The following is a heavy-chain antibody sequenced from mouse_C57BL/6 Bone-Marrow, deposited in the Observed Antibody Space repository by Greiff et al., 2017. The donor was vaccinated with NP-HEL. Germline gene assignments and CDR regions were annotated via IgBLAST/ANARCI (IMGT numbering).Heavy chain of an antibody. V-gene: IGHV1-26*01. Sequence: VQLQQSGPELVKPGASVKLSCKASGYTFTDYYMNWVKQSHGRSLEWIGDINPNNGGTSYNQKFKGKATLTVDKSSSTAYMELRSLTSEDSAVYYCASENYWGQGTTLTVSA. CDR1: GYTFTDYY. CDR2: INPNNGGT. CDR3: ASENY. J-gene: IGHJ2*01.